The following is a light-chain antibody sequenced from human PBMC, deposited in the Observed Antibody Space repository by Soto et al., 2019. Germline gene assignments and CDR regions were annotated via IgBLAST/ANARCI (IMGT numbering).Light chain of an antibody. CDR1: QTISSW. CDR2: GAS. V-gene: IGKV1-5*01. J-gene: IGKJ3*01. Sequence: DIQMTQSPSTLSGSVGDRVTITCRASQTISSWLAWYQQKPGKAPKLLIYGASSRATGIPDRFSGSGSGTDFTLTISRLEPEDFAVYYCQQYGSSPPVTFGPGTKVDIK. CDR3: QQYGSSPPVT.